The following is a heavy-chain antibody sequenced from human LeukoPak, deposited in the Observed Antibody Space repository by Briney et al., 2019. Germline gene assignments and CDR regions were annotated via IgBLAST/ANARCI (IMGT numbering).Heavy chain of an antibody. D-gene: IGHD2-21*01. CDR1: GFTFSSYA. J-gene: IGHJ4*02. CDR3: AREDCGGDCYQSMGFDY. Sequence: GGSLRLSCAASGFTFSSYAIHWVRQAPGKGLEWVAVISYDGNNKYNADSVKGRFTISRDNSKNTVYLQMNSLRAEDTAVYYCAREDCGGDCYQSMGFDYWGQGTLVTVSS. CDR2: ISYDGNNK. V-gene: IGHV3-30-3*01.